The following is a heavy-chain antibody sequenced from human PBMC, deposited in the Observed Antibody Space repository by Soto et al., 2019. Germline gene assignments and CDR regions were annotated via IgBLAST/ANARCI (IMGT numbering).Heavy chain of an antibody. D-gene: IGHD6-6*01. CDR2: ISSSGSTI. Sequence: GGSLRLSCAASGFTFSDYYMSWIRQAPGKGLEWVSYISSSGSTIYYADSVKGRFTISRDNAKNSLYLQMNSLRAEDTAVYYCARDGIAAHSRNYYGMDVWGQGTTVTVSS. V-gene: IGHV3-11*01. CDR3: ARDGIAAHSRNYYGMDV. CDR1: GFTFSDYY. J-gene: IGHJ6*02.